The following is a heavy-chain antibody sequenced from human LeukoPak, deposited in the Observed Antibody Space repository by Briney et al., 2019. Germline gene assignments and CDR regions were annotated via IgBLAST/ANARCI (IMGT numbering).Heavy chain of an antibody. CDR3: ARDLYGGFDY. D-gene: IGHD3-10*02. CDR1: GFTFSSYS. J-gene: IGHJ4*02. CDR2: ISSSSSYI. Sequence: VGSLRLSCAASGFTFSSYSMNWVRRAPGKGLEWVSSISSSSSYIYYADSVKGRFTISRDNAKNSLYLQMNSLRAEDTAVYYCARDLYGGFDYWGQGTLVTVSS. V-gene: IGHV3-21*01.